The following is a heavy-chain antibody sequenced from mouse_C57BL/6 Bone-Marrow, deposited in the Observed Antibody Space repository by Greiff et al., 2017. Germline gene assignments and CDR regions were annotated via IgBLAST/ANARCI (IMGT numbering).Heavy chain of an antibody. CDR1: GFNIKDDY. V-gene: IGHV14-4*01. J-gene: IGHJ3*01. CDR2: IDPENGDT. CDR3: TRIAY. Sequence: EVQLQQSGAELVRPGASVKLSCTASGFNIKDDYMHWVKQRPEQGLEWIGWIDPENGDTEYASNFQGKATITVDTSSHTAYLQLSSLTSEDTAVYYCTRIAYWGQGTLVTVSA.